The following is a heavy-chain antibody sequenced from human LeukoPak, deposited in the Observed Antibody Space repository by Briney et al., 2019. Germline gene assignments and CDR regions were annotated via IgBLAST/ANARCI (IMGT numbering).Heavy chain of an antibody. D-gene: IGHD5-18*01. CDR3: ARDGDSYGYYYYGIDV. CDR1: GYTFTGYY. CDR2: INPNSGGT. J-gene: IGHJ6*02. V-gene: IGHV1-2*02. Sequence: GASVKVSCKASGYTFTGYYMHWVRQAPGQGLEWMGWINPNSGGTKYAQPFQGRVTMTRDTSISPAYMELSSLRSDATAVYYCARDGDSYGYYYYGIDVWGQGATVTVSS.